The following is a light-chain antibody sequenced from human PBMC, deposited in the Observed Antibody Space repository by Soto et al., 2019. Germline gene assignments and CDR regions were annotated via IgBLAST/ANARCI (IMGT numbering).Light chain of an antibody. J-gene: IGKJ1*01. Sequence: DLQMTQSPSTLSASVGDRVTITCRASQSISSWLAWYQQKPGKAPKLLIYKASTLESGVPSRFSGSGSGTEFTLTISSLQPDDLATYYCQQYDNGWTFGQGTKVEIK. CDR2: KAS. CDR3: QQYDNGWT. V-gene: IGKV1-5*03. CDR1: QSISSW.